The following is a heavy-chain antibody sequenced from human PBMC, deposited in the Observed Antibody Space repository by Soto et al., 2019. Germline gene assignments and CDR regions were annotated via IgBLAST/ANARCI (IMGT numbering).Heavy chain of an antibody. CDR3: VRHIEAGVTRY. J-gene: IGHJ4*02. CDR1: EDASDDHG. Sequence: PGGDLGLCCTVSEDASDDHGIKWVRQPLGGGLVLLSCFIWNTAYPVYADSVNGRFTVSRVTAKSFLSLQMNSLRVEHTAFYFCVRHIEAGVTRYWCQGSLVTVSS. D-gene: IGHD3-10*01. V-gene: IGHV3-9*02. CDR2: FIWNTAYP.